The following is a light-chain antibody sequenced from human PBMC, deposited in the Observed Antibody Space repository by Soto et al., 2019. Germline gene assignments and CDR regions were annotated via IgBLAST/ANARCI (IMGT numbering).Light chain of an antibody. J-gene: IGKJ4*01. V-gene: IGKV3-11*01. Sequence: IVLTQSPVTLSLSPGDRASLSCRASQSVDNYLAWYQQKPGQAPRLLIYDTSNRATGIPARFSGSGSGTDFTLTISGLEPEDFGIYYCQQRRLWLTFGGGTKIEIK. CDR1: QSVDNY. CDR2: DTS. CDR3: QQRRLWLT.